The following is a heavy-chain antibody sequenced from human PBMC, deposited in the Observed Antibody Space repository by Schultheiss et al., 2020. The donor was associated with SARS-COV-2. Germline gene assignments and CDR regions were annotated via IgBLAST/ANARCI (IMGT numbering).Heavy chain of an antibody. J-gene: IGHJ6*02. CDR2: ISSRSDYI. V-gene: IGHV3-21*01. Sequence: GGSLRLSCAASGFTFSSYAMSWVRQAPGKGLEWVSAISSRSDYIYYADSVKGRFTISRDNAKNSLYLQMNSLRAEDTAVYYCARVPDSSGYYYYYGMDVWGQGTTVTVSS. D-gene: IGHD3-22*01. CDR3: ARVPDSSGYYYYYGMDV. CDR1: GFTFSSYA.